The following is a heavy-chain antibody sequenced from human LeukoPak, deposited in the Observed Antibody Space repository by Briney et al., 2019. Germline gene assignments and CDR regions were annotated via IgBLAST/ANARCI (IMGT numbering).Heavy chain of an antibody. V-gene: IGHV3-11*01. J-gene: IGHJ4*02. CDR3: ARDYSYGFDY. CDR1: GFTFSDYY. CDR2: ISSSGSTI. Sequence: PGGSLRLSCAPSGFTFSDYYMSRLRQAPGKGLEWVSYISSSGSTIYYANSVRGRFTISRDNAKNSLYLQMNSLRAEDTAVYYCARDYSYGFDYWGQGTLVTVSS. D-gene: IGHD5-18*01.